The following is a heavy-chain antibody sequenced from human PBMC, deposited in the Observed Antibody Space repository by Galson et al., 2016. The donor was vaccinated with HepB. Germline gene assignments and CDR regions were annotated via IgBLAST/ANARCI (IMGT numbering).Heavy chain of an antibody. J-gene: IGHJ4*02. CDR1: GGSIRGSSHY. CDR2: IYFSGNT. D-gene: IGHD1-26*01. V-gene: IGHV4-39*01. CDR3: AIHGITKYFEY. Sequence: SETLSLTYNVSGGSIRGSSHYCGWVRQHPGRGLDWIGHIYFSGNTHYNPSPESRVTMSVDTSKNQFYLRLSSMTAADTAVYYCAIHGITKYFEYWGQGTLITVSS.